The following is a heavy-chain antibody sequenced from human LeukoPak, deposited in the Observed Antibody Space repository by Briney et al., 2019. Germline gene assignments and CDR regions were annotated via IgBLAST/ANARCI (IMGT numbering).Heavy chain of an antibody. CDR3: ARTFQAPSYGDSDSRTKYPYSMDV. CDR1: GAAIDAAGYS. J-gene: IGHJ6*02. D-gene: IGHD4-17*01. V-gene: IGHV4-30-2*01. CDR2: IYHGGRT. Sequence: SQTLSLTCAVSGAAIDAAGYSWNWVRQAPGKGLGWRGNIYHGGRTSYKPSLKSRVTISVDTSKNHFSLKVTSVTAADTAVYYCARTFQAPSYGDSDSRTKYPYSMDVWGQGTMVAVSS.